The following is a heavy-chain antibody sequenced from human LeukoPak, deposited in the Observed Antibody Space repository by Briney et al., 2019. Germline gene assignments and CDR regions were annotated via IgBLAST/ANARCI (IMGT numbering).Heavy chain of an antibody. CDR2: IYSGGST. V-gene: IGHV3-66*01. J-gene: IGHJ4*02. Sequence: GGSLRLSCAASGFTVSSNYMSWVRQAPGKGLEWVSVIYSGGSTYYADSVKGRFTISRDNSKNTLYLQMNSLRAEDTAVYYCARDLGSYGSGSPTDYWGQGTLVTVSS. D-gene: IGHD3-10*01. CDR1: GFTVSSNY. CDR3: ARDLGSYGSGSPTDY.